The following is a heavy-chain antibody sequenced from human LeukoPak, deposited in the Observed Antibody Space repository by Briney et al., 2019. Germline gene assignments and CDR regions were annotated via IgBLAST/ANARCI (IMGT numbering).Heavy chain of an antibody. CDR3: TTEAGDD. Sequence: GGSLRLSCAASGFTFSNAWMSWVRQAPGKGLEWVGHIKSKTDGGTTDYAAPVKGRFTISRDDSKNTLYLQMNSLKTEDTAVYYCTTEAGDDWGQGTLVTVSS. D-gene: IGHD5-24*01. V-gene: IGHV3-15*01. CDR2: IKSKTDGGTT. CDR1: GFTFSNAW. J-gene: IGHJ4*02.